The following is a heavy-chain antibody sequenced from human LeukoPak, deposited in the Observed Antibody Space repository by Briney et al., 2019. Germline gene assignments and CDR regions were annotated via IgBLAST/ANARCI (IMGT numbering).Heavy chain of an antibody. CDR2: ISWNSGSI. CDR3: ASRSRDGYNTNDY. Sequence: GGSLRLSCAASGFTFDDYAMHWVRQAPGKGLEWVSGISWNSGSIGYADSVKGRFTISRDNAKNSLYLQMNSLRAEDTAVYYCASRSRDGYNTNDYWGQGTLVTVSS. J-gene: IGHJ4*02. D-gene: IGHD5-24*01. V-gene: IGHV3-9*01. CDR1: GFTFDDYA.